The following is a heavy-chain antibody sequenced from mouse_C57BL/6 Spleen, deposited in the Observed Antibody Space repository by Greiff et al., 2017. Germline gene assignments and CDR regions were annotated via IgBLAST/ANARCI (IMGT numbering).Heavy chain of an antibody. CDR2: IYPGDGDP. V-gene: IGHV1-82*01. J-gene: IGHJ1*03. CDR3: AIYCSILYWYFDV. D-gene: IGHD1-1*01. Sequence: QVQLQQSGPELVKPGASVKISCKASGYAFSSSWMNWVKQRPGKGLEWIGRIYPGDGDPNSNGKFQGQATLTADKSSSTAYMQLSSLTSEDAAVYFCAIYCSILYWYFDVWGTGTTVTVSS. CDR1: GYAFSSSW.